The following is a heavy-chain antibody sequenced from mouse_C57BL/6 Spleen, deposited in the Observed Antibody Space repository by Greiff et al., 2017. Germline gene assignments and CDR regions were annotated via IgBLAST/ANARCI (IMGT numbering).Heavy chain of an antibody. V-gene: IGHV1-72*01. CDR2: IDPKSGGT. D-gene: IGHD1-1*01. CDR3: AREDYYYPFDY. CDR1: GYTFTSYW. Sequence: VQLQQPGAELVKPGASVKLSCKASGYTFTSYWMHWVKQRPGRGLEWIGRIDPKSGGTKYNEKFKSKATLTVDKPSSTAYMQLSSLTSEDSAVYYCAREDYYYPFDYWGQGTTLTVSS. J-gene: IGHJ2*01.